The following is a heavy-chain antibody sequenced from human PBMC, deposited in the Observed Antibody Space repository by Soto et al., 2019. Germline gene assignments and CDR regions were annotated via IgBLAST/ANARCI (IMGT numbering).Heavy chain of an antibody. CDR2: ISYDGSNK. V-gene: IGHV3-30-3*01. Sequence: GGSLRLSCAASGFTFSSYAMHWVRQAPGKGLEWVAVISYDGSNKYYADSVKGRFTISRDNSKNTLYLQMNSLRAEDTAVYYCARGYDPTSSGWYGDHFDYWGQGTLVTVSS. D-gene: IGHD6-19*01. CDR3: ARGYDPTSSGWYGDHFDY. J-gene: IGHJ4*02. CDR1: GFTFSSYA.